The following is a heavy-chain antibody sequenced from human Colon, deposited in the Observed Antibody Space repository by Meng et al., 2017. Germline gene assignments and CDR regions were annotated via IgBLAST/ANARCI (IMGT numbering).Heavy chain of an antibody. D-gene: IGHD3-10*02. J-gene: IGHJ4*02. CDR2: TYYRSKYYN. Sequence: VQLHTSGPGLVKPSPPLSPPLAISGDSVSSNSAAWNWIRQSPSRGLEWLGRTYYRSKYYNDYALSVKSRITINPDTSKNQFSLQLNSVTPEDTAIYYCARDWGDVRGGFDFWGQGTLVTVSS. CDR3: ARDWGDVRGGFDF. V-gene: IGHV6-1*01. CDR1: GDSVSSNSAA.